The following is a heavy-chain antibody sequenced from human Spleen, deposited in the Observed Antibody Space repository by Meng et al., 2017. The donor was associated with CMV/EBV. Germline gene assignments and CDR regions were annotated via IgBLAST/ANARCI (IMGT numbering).Heavy chain of an antibody. D-gene: IGHD3-10*01. J-gene: IGHJ4*02. CDR1: GYTFTCYG. CDR3: AQDRSIFGELLGY. V-gene: IGHV1-18*01. Sequence: ASVKVSCKASGYTFTCYGISWVRPAPGQGLEWMGWISAYNGNTNYAQKLQGRVTMTTDTSTNTAYMEMRTPRYDDTGMYYCAQDRSIFGELLGYWGQGTLVTVSS. CDR2: ISAYNGNT.